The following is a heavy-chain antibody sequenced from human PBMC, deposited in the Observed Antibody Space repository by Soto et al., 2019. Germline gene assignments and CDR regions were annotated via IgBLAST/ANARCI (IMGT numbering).Heavy chain of an antibody. Sequence: TLSLTCTVSGGSINNGDYFWGWIRQPPGKGLEWIGSVYHSGTTNYNPSLKSRVTISVDTSKNQFSLNLRSVTAADTAVYYCAKVVVGAPRHPDFDSWGQGTLVTVST. CDR2: VYHSGTT. J-gene: IGHJ4*02. CDR3: AKVVVGAPRHPDFDS. D-gene: IGHD2-15*01. CDR1: GGSINNGDYF. V-gene: IGHV4-39*01.